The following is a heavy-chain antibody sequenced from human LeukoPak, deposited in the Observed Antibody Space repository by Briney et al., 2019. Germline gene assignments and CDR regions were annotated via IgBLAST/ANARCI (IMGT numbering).Heavy chain of an antibody. J-gene: IGHJ4*02. V-gene: IGHV3-21*01. D-gene: IGHD5-18*01. CDR2: VRSDGTYM. Sequence: GGSLRLSCAASGFTFSTYSMTWGRQAPGKGMECDSSVRSDGTYMYYADSVKGRFTISRANAKTSLYLQMTSLRAEDTAVYYCARLTSYGSKYGTPDQWGQGTLVSVSS. CDR1: GFTFSTYS. CDR3: ARLTSYGSKYGTPDQ.